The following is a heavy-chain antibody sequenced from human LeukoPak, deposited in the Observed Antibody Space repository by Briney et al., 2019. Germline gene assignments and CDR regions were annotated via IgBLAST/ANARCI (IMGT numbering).Heavy chain of an antibody. CDR2: ISHSGTT. J-gene: IGHJ3*02. D-gene: IGHD3-22*01. CDR3: ARGSHYYDSSGYYHDAFDI. V-gene: IGHV4-38-2*02. Sequence: SETLSLTCIVSGFSISSGYYWGWIRQPPGKRLEWIGSISHSGTTYYNPSLMSRVTISLHMSKNQFSLRLTSVTAADTAVYYCARGSHYYDSSGYYHDAFDIWGQGTMVTVSS. CDR1: GFSISSGYY.